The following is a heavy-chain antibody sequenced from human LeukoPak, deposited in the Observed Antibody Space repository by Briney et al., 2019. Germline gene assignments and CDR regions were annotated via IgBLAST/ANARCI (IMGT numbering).Heavy chain of an antibody. CDR3: AKDYYYDSRIQDFDY. J-gene: IGHJ4*02. D-gene: IGHD3-22*01. CDR2: ISGSGGST. Sequence: SGGSLRLSCAASGLTFSSYAMSWVRQAPGKGLEWVSGISGSGGSTYYADSVKGRFTISRDNSKNTLYLQMNSLRAEDTAVYYCAKDYYYDSRIQDFDYWGQGTLVTVSS. V-gene: IGHV3-23*01. CDR1: GLTFSSYA.